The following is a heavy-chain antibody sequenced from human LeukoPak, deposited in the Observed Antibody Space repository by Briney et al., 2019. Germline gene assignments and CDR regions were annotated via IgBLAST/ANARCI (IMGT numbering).Heavy chain of an antibody. D-gene: IGHD5-18*01. Sequence: PGGSLRLSCAASGFTFSSYWMSWVRQAPGKGLEWVVNIKQDGSEKYYVDSVKGRFTISRDNAKNSLYLQMNSLRAEDTAVYYCARDRTRQLWLLGVRYNWFDPWGQGTLVTVSS. CDR1: GFTFSSYW. CDR2: IKQDGSEK. J-gene: IGHJ5*02. V-gene: IGHV3-7*01. CDR3: ARDRTRQLWLLGVRYNWFDP.